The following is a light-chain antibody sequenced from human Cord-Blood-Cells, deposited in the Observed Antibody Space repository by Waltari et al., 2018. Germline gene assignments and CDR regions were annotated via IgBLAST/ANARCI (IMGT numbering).Light chain of an antibody. V-gene: IGKV4-1*01. CDR1: QSVLYSSNNKNY. CDR3: QKYYSIFT. CDR2: WAS. Sequence: DIVMTQSPDSLAVSLGERATINCKSSQSVLYSSNNKNYLAWYQQKPGQPPKLLIYWASTRTFGFTNRFSGSGSGTDFTLTISSLQAEDVAVYYCQKYYSIFTFGGGTKVEIK. J-gene: IGKJ4*01.